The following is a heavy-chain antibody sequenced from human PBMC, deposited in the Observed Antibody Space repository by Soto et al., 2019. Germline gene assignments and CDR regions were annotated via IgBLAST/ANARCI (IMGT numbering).Heavy chain of an antibody. CDR2: ISYDGSGT. D-gene: IGHD1-26*01. V-gene: IGHV3-30-3*01. CDR3: ARDARIGTDGYFDL. J-gene: IGHJ2*01. Sequence: QVQLVESGGGVVQPGRSLRLSCVGSGFTFSDYAIHWVRQAPGKGLDWVAAISYDGSGTYYADSVKGRFTISRDNSKNTLYLQMNSLRVEDTAVYYCARDARIGTDGYFDLWGRGTLVTVSS. CDR1: GFTFSDYA.